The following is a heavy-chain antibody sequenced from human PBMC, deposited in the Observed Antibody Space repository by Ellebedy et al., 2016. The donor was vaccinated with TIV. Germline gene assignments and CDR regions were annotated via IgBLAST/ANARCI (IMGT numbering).Heavy chain of an antibody. D-gene: IGHD6-19*01. CDR2: IFPGDSDT. CDR3: ARLGRTSAWYYY. CDR1: GYTFTDYW. J-gene: IGHJ4*02. Sequence: GESLKISXQASGYTFTDYWIGWVRQMPGKGLEWMAIIFPGDSDTGYSPSFQGQVTISVDKSINTIYLQWTSLKASDSGTYYCARLGRTSAWYYYWGQGTQVTVSS. V-gene: IGHV5-51*01.